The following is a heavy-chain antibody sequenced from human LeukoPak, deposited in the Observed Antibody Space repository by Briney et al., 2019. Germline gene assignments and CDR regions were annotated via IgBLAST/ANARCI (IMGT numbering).Heavy chain of an antibody. Sequence: GGSLRLSCAASGFTFSSYSMNWARQAPGKGLEWVSYISSSSSTIYYADSVKGRFTISRDNAKNSLYLQMNSLRAEDTAVYYCARVFFLSSGWYVNDAFDIWGQGTMVTVSS. V-gene: IGHV3-48*01. J-gene: IGHJ3*02. CDR1: GFTFSSYS. CDR3: ARVFFLSSGWYVNDAFDI. CDR2: ISSSSSTI. D-gene: IGHD6-19*01.